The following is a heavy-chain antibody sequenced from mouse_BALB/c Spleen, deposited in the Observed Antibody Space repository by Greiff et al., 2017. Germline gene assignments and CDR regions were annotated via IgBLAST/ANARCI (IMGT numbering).Heavy chain of an antibody. CDR2: INPSTGYT. D-gene: IGHD1-1*01. Sequence: VQLQQSGTVLARPGASVKMSCKASGYSFTSYWMHWVKQRPGQGLEWIGYINPSTGYTEYNQKFKDKATLTADKSSSTAYMQLSSLTSEDSAVYYCARQDYYYGSSYEGYYAMDYWGQGTSVTVSS. V-gene: IGHV1-4*01. J-gene: IGHJ4*01. CDR3: ARQDYYYGSSYEGYYAMDY. CDR1: GYSFTSYW.